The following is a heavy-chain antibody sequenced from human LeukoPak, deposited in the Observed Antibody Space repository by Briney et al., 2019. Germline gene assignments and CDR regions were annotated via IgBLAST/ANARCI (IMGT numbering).Heavy chain of an antibody. J-gene: IGHJ4*02. V-gene: IGHV4-59*01. Sequence: PSETLSLTCTVSGGSISSYYWTWIRQPPGKGLEWIGYNYYSGSTSYNPSLKSRVTISIDTSKNQFSLILSSVTAADTAVYYCARESIAVAGFDYWGQGALVTVSS. CDR1: GGSISSYY. CDR3: ARESIAVAGFDY. D-gene: IGHD6-19*01. CDR2: NYYSGST.